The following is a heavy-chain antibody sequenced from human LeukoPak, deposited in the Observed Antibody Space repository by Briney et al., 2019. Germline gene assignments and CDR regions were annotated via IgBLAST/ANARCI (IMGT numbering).Heavy chain of an antibody. CDR2: ISAYNGNT. V-gene: IGHV1-18*01. J-gene: IGHJ6*02. CDR3: ASLAPYGSGSYSYYYGMDV. D-gene: IGHD3-10*01. CDR1: GYTFTSYG. Sequence: ASVKVSCKASGYTFTSYGISWVRQAPGQGLEWMGWISAYNGNTNYAQKLQGRVTMTTDTSTSTAYMELRSLRSDDTAVYYCASLAPYGSGSYSYYYGMDVWGQGTTVTVSS.